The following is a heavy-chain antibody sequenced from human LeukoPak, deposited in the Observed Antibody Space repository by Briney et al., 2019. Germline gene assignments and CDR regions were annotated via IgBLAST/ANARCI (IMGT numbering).Heavy chain of an antibody. D-gene: IGHD2-2*01. J-gene: IGHJ4*02. Sequence: ASVKVSCKASRYTFTSYGISWVRQAPGQGLEWMGWISAYNGNTNYAQKLQGRVTMTTDTSTSTAYMELRSLRSDDTAVYYCARAGISYDIVVVPALINLDYWGQGTLVTVSS. CDR2: ISAYNGNT. CDR3: ARAGISYDIVVVPALINLDY. V-gene: IGHV1-18*01. CDR1: RYTFTSYG.